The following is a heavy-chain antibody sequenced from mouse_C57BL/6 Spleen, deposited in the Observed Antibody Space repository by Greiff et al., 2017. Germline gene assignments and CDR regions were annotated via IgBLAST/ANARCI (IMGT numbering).Heavy chain of an antibody. J-gene: IGHJ2*01. CDR2: FYPRSGNT. CDR1: GYTFPSSG. CDR3: ARRDYDGYLDY. Sequence: VQLQQSGAELARPGASVKLSCKASGYTFPSSGISWVKQSTGQGLEWIGEFYPRSGNTYYTERFKGKATLTADKSSSTAYMELRSLTSEDSAVYFCARRDYDGYLDYWGQGTTLTVSS. D-gene: IGHD2-3*01. V-gene: IGHV1-81*01.